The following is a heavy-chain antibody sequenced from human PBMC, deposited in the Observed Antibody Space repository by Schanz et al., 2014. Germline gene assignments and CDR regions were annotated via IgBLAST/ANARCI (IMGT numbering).Heavy chain of an antibody. CDR2: LSGSGGST. D-gene: IGHD2-15*01. J-gene: IGHJ6*02. CDR3: AKGMRYCSGGACYDYYYYGLDV. Sequence: EVQLLESGGGLVQPGGSLRLSCAASGFTFSSYAMSWVRQAPGKGLEWVSALSGSGGSTYYADSVKGRFTISRDNSKNTLYLQMNSLRAEDTAVFYCAKGMRYCSGGACYDYYYYGLDVWGQGSTVTVSS. V-gene: IGHV3-23*01. CDR1: GFTFSSYA.